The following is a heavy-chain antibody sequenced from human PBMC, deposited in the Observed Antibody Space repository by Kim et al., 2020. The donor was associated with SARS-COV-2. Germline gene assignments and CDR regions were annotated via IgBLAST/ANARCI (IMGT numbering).Heavy chain of an antibody. CDR3: ASSLYSSSWNFDY. CDR1: GGSISSSKW. CDR2: IYHSGST. D-gene: IGHD6-13*01. Sequence: SETLSLTCAVSGGSISSSKWWSWGRQPPGKGLEWIGEIYHSGSTNYNPSLKSRVTISVDKSKNQFSLKLSSVTAADTAVYYCASSLYSSSWNFDYWGQGTLVTVSS. V-gene: IGHV4-4*02. J-gene: IGHJ4*02.